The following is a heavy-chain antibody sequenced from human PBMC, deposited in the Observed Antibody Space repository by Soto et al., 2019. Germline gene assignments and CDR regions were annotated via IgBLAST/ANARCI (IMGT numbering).Heavy chain of an antibody. Sequence: QVQLVESGGGVVQPGRSLRLSCAASGFTFSYYGLHWVRHAPGKGLEWVAVIWYDGSNTYYADSVKGRFTISRDNSKNMLYLQMNSLRAEYTAVYYCVRGGGGSYCSGGRCFLHYWGQGAMVTVSS. CDR1: GFTFSYYG. CDR3: VRGGGGSYCSGGRCFLHY. V-gene: IGHV3-33*01. D-gene: IGHD2-15*01. CDR2: IWYDGSNT. J-gene: IGHJ4*02.